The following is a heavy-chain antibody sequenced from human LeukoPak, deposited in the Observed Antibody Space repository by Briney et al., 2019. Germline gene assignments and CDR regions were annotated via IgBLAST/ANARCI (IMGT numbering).Heavy chain of an antibody. D-gene: IGHD1-7*01. V-gene: IGHV3-30-3*01. CDR2: ISYDGSNK. Sequence: GGSLRLSCAASGFTFSSYAMHWVRQAPGKGLERVAVISYDGSNKYYADSVKGRFTISRDNSKNTLYLQMNSLRAEDTAVYYCARDPMATTELRDWGQGTLVTVSS. CDR1: GFTFSSYA. CDR3: ARDPMATTELRD. J-gene: IGHJ4*02.